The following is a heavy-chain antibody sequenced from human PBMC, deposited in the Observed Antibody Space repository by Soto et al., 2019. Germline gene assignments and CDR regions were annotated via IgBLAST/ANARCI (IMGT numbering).Heavy chain of an antibody. CDR1: GFIFSTYS. Sequence: PGGSLRLSCAASGFIFSTYSMNWVRQGPGKGLEWVSYISSSSSTIFYTDSVKGRFTVSRDNAKNSLYLQMNSLRAEDTAVYYCVRVDKQLGTTFFDHWGQGILVTVSS. CDR3: VRVDKQLGTTFFDH. V-gene: IGHV3-48*01. J-gene: IGHJ4*02. CDR2: ISSSSSTI. D-gene: IGHD1-1*01.